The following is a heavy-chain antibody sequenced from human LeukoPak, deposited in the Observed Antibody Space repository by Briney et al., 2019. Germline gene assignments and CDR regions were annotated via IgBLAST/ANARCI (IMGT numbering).Heavy chain of an antibody. D-gene: IGHD3-10*01. CDR2: IYYSGST. J-gene: IGHJ4*02. CDR1: GGSISSYY. V-gene: IGHV4-59*01. CDR3: ARGAFGFGEPLTYYFDY. Sequence: PSETLSLTCTVSGGSISSYYWSWIRQPPGKGLEWIRYIYYSGSTNYNPSLKSRVTISVDTSKNQFSLKLSSVTAADTAVYYCARGAFGFGEPLTYYFDYWGQGTLVTVSS.